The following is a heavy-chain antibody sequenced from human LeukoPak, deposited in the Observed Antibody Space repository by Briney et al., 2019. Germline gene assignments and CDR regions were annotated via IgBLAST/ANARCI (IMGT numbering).Heavy chain of an antibody. CDR1: GFRFSSFS. Sequence: GGSLRLSCEGSGFRFSSFSMAWVRQASGKGLEWVSSISSRSSDIYYAGSVKGRFTISRDNAKSSLYLQMNSLRAEDTAVYYCARIPGGLEWSDFDYWGHGTLLTVSS. V-gene: IGHV3-21*01. J-gene: IGHJ4*01. CDR3: ARIPGGLEWSDFDY. CDR2: ISSRSSDI. D-gene: IGHD3-3*01.